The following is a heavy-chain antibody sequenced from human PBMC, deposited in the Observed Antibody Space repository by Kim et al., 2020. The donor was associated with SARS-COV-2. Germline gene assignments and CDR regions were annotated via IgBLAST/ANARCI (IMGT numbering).Heavy chain of an antibody. D-gene: IGHD6-13*01. J-gene: IGHJ4*02. CDR3: VRGRAGQLVRYFDY. Sequence: GGSLRLSCAASGFSFSSYAMHWVRQAPGKGLEHVSAISSNGVSTYYANSVKGRFTISRDNSKNTVYLQMCSLRAEDMAVYYCVRGRAGQLVRYFDYWGQG. V-gene: IGHV3-64*01. CDR2: ISSNGVST. CDR1: GFSFSSYA.